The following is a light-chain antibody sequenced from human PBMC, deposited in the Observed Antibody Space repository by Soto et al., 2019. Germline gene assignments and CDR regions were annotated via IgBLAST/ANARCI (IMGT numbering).Light chain of an antibody. Sequence: EIVLTQSPGTLSLSPGERATLSCRASHSVSSSFLAWYQQKPGQAPSLLIYGASNRATGIPDRFSGSGSGTDFALTISVLEPEDFAVYYCQQYVTSPWAFGQGTKVAIE. CDR3: QQYVTSPWA. CDR2: GAS. V-gene: IGKV3-20*01. CDR1: HSVSSSF. J-gene: IGKJ1*01.